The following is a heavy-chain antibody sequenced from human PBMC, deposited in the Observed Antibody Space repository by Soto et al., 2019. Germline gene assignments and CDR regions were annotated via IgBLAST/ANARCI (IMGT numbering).Heavy chain of an antibody. CDR2: IYYSGST. V-gene: IGHV4-31*03. Sequence: SETLSLTCTVSGGSISSGGYYWSWIRQHPGKGLEWIGYIYYSGSTYYNPSLKSRVTISVDTSKNQFSLKLSSVTAADTAVYYCASGKRTYDLWSGYFPFFDYWGQGTLVTVYS. D-gene: IGHD3-3*01. J-gene: IGHJ4*02. CDR1: GGSISSGGYY. CDR3: ASGKRTYDLWSGYFPFFDY.